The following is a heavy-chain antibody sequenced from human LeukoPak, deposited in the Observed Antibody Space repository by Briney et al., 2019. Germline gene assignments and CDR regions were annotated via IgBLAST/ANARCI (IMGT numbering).Heavy chain of an antibody. CDR1: GGSISSGGYY. CDR2: IYYSGST. Sequence: SETLSLTCTVSGGSISSGGYYWSWIRQHPGKGLEWIGYIYYSGSTYYNPSLKSRVTISVDTSKNQFSLKLSSVTAADTGVYYCARATVLTFDYWGQGTLVTVSS. V-gene: IGHV4-31*03. CDR3: ARATVLTFDY. J-gene: IGHJ4*02. D-gene: IGHD4-17*01.